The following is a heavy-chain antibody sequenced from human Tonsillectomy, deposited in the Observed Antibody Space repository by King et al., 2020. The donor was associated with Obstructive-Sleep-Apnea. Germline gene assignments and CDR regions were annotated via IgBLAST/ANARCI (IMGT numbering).Heavy chain of an antibody. CDR1: GFSFSSYS. J-gene: IGHJ4*02. V-gene: IGHV3-48*04. D-gene: IGHD4-17*01. CDR3: ARDHFGDYSSLDY. Sequence: VQLVESGRGLVQPGGSLRLSCAASGFSFSSYSMNWVRQAPGKGLEWLSYISSSSSTIYYADSVNGRFTISRDNAKNSLFLQMNSLRAEDTAVYYCARDHFGDYSSLDYWGQGTLVTVSS. CDR2: ISSSSSTI.